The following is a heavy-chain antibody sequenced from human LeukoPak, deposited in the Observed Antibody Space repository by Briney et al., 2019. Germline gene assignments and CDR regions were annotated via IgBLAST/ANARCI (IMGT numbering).Heavy chain of an antibody. J-gene: IGHJ4*02. CDR1: GDSISPYY. CDR3: VYYYGSGSVEY. CDR2: VFYTGST. Sequence: SETLSLTCTVSGDSISPYYWSWIRQPPGGGLEWIGYVFYTGSTNYNPSLKSRVTISVDTSKNQFSLKLSSVTAADTAVYYCVYYYGSGSVEYWGQGTLVTVSS. V-gene: IGHV4-59*08. D-gene: IGHD3-10*01.